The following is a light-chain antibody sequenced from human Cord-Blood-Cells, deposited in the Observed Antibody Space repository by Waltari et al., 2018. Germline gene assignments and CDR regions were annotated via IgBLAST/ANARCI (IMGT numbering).Light chain of an antibody. CDR2: GAS. CDR3: QQYGSSPMYT. Sequence: EIVLTQSPGTLSLSPVERATLSCRASQSVSSSYLAWYQQKPGQAPRLLIYGASSRATGIPDRFSGSGYGTDFTLTISRLGPEDFAVYYCQQYGSSPMYTFGQGTKLEIK. J-gene: IGKJ2*01. CDR1: QSVSSSY. V-gene: IGKV3-20*01.